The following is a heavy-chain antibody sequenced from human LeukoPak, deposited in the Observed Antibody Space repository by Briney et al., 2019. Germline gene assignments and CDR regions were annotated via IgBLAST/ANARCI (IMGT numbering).Heavy chain of an antibody. CDR1: GYTFTSNY. CDR2: ISPSGGST. Sequence: AASVKVSCKAFGYTFTSNYMHWVRQAPGQGPEWMGVISPSGGSTTYARKFQGRVTITADKSTSTAYMELSSLRSEDTAVYYCAREITMIVGYDAFDIWGQGTMVTVSS. CDR3: AREITMIVGYDAFDI. D-gene: IGHD3-22*01. V-gene: IGHV1-46*01. J-gene: IGHJ3*02.